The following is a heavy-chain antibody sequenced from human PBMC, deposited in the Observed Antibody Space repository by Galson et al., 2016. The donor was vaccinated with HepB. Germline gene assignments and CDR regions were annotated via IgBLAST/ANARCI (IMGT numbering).Heavy chain of an antibody. CDR1: GFTVSSNY. J-gene: IGHJ4*02. V-gene: IGHV3-23*01. CDR3: TRYYDILTGYYASDY. CDR2: ISGSGAST. D-gene: IGHD3-9*01. Sequence: SLRLSCAASGFTVSSNYMSWVRQAPGKGLEWVSGISGSGASTTYADSVKGRFTISRDNSKNALHLQMNSLRAEDTAVYYCTRYYDILTGYYASDYWGQGTLVTVSS.